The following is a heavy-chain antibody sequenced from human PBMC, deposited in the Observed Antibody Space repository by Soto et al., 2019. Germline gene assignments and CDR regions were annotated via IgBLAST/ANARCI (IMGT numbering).Heavy chain of an antibody. CDR1: GGSISSSNW. CDR2: IYHSGST. CDR3: ARDPSRDSSSWYRSRWFDP. D-gene: IGHD6-13*01. Sequence: QVQLQESGPGLVKPSGTLSLTCAVSGGSISSSNWWSWVRQPPGKGLEWIGEIYHSGSTNYNPSLKSRVTISVDKSKNKFSRKLSSVTAADTAVYYCARDPSRDSSSWYRSRWFDPWGQGTLVTVSS. V-gene: IGHV4-4*02. J-gene: IGHJ5*02.